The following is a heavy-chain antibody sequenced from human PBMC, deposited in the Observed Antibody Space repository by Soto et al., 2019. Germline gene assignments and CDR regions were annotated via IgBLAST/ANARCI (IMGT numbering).Heavy chain of an antibody. CDR1: GFTFSTYS. Sequence: EVQLVASGGGLVKPGESLRLSCAASGFTFSTYSMNWVRQPPGKGLEWVSSINTDSHYIYYADSVKGRFTISRDNAEHSLYLQMNHLGAEDTAIYYCARNVPGANSPFEYWGLGTLVTVSS. D-gene: IGHD2-2*01. J-gene: IGHJ4*02. CDR3: ARNVPGANSPFEY. V-gene: IGHV3-21*01. CDR2: INTDSHYI.